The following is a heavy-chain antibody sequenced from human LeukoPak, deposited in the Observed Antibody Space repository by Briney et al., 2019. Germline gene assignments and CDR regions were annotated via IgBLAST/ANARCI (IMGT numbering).Heavy chain of an antibody. CDR3: ARERFYYYDSSGYYIYDY. Sequence: SQTLSLTCTVSGGSISSGGYYWSWIRQHPGKGLEWIGYIYYSGSTYYIPSLKSRVTISVDTSKNQFSLKLSSVTAADTAVYYCARERFYYYDSSGYYIYDYWGQGTLVTVSS. D-gene: IGHD3-22*01. V-gene: IGHV4-31*03. CDR2: IYYSGST. J-gene: IGHJ4*02. CDR1: GGSISSGGYY.